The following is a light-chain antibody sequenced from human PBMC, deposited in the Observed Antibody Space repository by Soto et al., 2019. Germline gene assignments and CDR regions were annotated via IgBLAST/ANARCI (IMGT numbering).Light chain of an antibody. J-gene: IGKJ4*01. CDR2: GAS. V-gene: IGKV3-20*01. CDR1: QSVYNNY. CDR3: QQYGASLP. Sequence: EIVLTQSPGSLSFFPGETATLSCRASQSVYNNYLAWYQEKPGQAPRLLIYGASSRPTGIPDRFSGSGSGTDFTLTIGRLEPGECAEYYCQQYGASLPLGGGTKVEIK.